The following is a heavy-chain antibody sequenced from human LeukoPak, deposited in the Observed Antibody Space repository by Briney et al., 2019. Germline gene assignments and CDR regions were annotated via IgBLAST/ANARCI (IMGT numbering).Heavy chain of an antibody. CDR3: ARAAGHRRANYYMDV. Sequence: GGSLRLSCAASGFTFSSYSMNWVRQAPGKGLEWVSSISSSSYIYYADSVKGRFTISRDNAKNSLYLQMNSLRAEDTAVYYCARAAGHRRANYYMDVWGKGTTVTVSS. CDR2: ISSSSYI. J-gene: IGHJ6*03. V-gene: IGHV3-21*01. CDR1: GFTFSSYS.